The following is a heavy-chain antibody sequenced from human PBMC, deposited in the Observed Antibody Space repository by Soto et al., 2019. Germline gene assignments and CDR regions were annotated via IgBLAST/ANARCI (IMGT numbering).Heavy chain of an antibody. V-gene: IGHV1-69*02. CDR3: ASPSSGWSTYDY. CDR2: IIPILGIA. Sequence: ASVKVSCKASGGTFSSYTISWVRQAPGQGLEWMGRIIPILGIANYAQKFQGRVTITADKSTSTAYMELSSLRSEDTAVYYCASPSSGWSTYDYWGQGTLVTVSS. J-gene: IGHJ4*02. CDR1: GGTFSSYT. D-gene: IGHD6-19*01.